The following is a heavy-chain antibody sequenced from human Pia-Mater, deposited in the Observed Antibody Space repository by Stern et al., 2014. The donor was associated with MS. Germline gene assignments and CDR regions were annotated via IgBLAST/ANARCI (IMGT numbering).Heavy chain of an antibody. CDR2: IKQDGSEK. CDR3: ARIAPANWNYDY. D-gene: IGHD1-7*01. V-gene: IGHV3-7*01. CDR1: GFTFSSYW. Sequence: EVQLVESGGGLVQPGGSLGLSWGASGFTFSSYWMSWVRQAPGKGLEWVANIKQDGSEKYYVDSVKGRFTISRDNAKNSLYLQMNSLRAEDTAVYYCARIAPANWNYDYWGQGTLVTVSS. J-gene: IGHJ4*02.